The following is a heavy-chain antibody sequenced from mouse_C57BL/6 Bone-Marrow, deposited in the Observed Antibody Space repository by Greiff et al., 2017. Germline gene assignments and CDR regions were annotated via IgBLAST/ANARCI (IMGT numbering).Heavy chain of an antibody. CDR1: GYTFTDYY. CDR2: IYPGSGNT. J-gene: IGHJ2*01. CDR3: ARTGNDY. Sequence: VQLQQSGAELVRPGASVKLSCKASGYTFTDYYINWVKQRPGQGLEWIARIYPGSGNTYYNEKFKGKATLTAEKSSSTAYMQLSSLTSEDSAVXFCARTGNDYWGQGTTLTVSS. D-gene: IGHD4-1*01. V-gene: IGHV1-76*01.